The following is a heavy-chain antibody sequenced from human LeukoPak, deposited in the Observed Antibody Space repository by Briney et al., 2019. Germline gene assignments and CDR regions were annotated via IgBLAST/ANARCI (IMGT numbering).Heavy chain of an antibody. CDR3: VKEVVATIPPL. D-gene: IGHD5-12*01. CDR1: GFILSNCA. V-gene: IGHV3-23*01. J-gene: IGHJ4*02. CDR2: IDTKGTRT. Sequence: GGSLRLSCAASGFILSNCAMTWVRQAPGKGLEWVSGIDTKGTRTYYADSVKGRFTISRDNSKNTLFLQLNSLRAEDTAVYYCVKEVVATIPPLWGQGTLVAVSS.